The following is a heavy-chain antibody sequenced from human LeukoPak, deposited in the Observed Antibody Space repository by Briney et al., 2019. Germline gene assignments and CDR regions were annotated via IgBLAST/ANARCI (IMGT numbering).Heavy chain of an antibody. V-gene: IGHV4-30-2*01. Sequence: SQTLSLTCADSGGSISSGGYSWIWIRQPPWKGLEWIGYIYHSGSTYYNPSLKSRVTISVDRSKNQFSLKLSSVTAADTAVYYCARGRVWFGADWYYDLWGRGTLVTVSS. CDR2: IYHSGST. CDR3: ARGRVWFGADWYYDL. J-gene: IGHJ2*01. D-gene: IGHD3-10*01. CDR1: GGSISSGGYS.